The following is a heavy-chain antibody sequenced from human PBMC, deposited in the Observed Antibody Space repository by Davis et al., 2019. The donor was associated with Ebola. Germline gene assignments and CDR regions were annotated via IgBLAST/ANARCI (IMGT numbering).Heavy chain of an antibody. CDR1: GYTFTNYA. J-gene: IGHJ5*02. D-gene: IGHD6-19*01. V-gene: IGHV1-3*01. CDR3: ASGRTVAGTRGLSWFDP. CDR2: INAGNGDT. Sequence: VSVQVSCKTSGYTFTNYAIHWVRQAPGQRLEWMGWINAGNGDTKYSQKFQGRVTITRDTPASTAYMELSSLRSEDTAVYYCASGRTVAGTRGLSWFDPWGQGTLVTVSS.